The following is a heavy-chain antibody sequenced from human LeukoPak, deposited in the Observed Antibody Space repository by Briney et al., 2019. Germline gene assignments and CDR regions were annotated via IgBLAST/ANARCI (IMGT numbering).Heavy chain of an antibody. CDR1: GFTVSSNY. CDR2: IYSGGGT. V-gene: IGHV3-66*01. D-gene: IGHD6-19*01. J-gene: IGHJ4*02. Sequence: GGSLRLSCAASGFTVSSNYMSWVRQAPGKGLEWVSVIYSGGGTYYADSVKGRFTISRDNTKNAVYLQMNSLRAEDTAVYYCARVMASGWYGDYWGQGTLVTVSS. CDR3: ARVMASGWYGDY.